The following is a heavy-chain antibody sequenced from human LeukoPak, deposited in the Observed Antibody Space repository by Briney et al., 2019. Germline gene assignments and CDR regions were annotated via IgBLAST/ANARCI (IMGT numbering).Heavy chain of an antibody. D-gene: IGHD3-3*01. Sequence: EASVKVSCKASGGTFSSYAISWVRQAPGQGLEWMGGIIPIFGTANYAQKFQGRVTITTDESTSTAYMELSSLRSEDTAVYYCASRLRFFQEGYYIYYYYYMDVWGKGTTVTVSS. CDR1: GGTFSSYA. CDR3: ASRLRFFQEGYYIYYYYYMDV. CDR2: IIPIFGTA. V-gene: IGHV1-69*05. J-gene: IGHJ6*03.